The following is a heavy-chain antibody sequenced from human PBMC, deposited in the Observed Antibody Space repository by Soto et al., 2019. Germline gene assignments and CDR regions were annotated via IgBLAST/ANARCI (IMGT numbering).Heavy chain of an antibody. V-gene: IGHV1-69*13. CDR2: IIPIFGTA. J-gene: IGHJ3*02. Sequence: ASVKVSCKASGGTFSSYAISWVRQAPGQGLEWMGGIIPIFGTANYAQKFQGRVTITADESTSTAYMELSSLRSEDTAVYYCAREVPMTTVTTPVHGAFDIWGQGTMVTVSS. D-gene: IGHD4-4*01. CDR1: GGTFSSYA. CDR3: AREVPMTTVTTPVHGAFDI.